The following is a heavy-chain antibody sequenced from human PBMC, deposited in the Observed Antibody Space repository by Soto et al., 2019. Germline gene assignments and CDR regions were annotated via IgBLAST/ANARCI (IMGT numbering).Heavy chain of an antibody. J-gene: IGHJ5*02. CDR2: IYYSGST. V-gene: IGHV4-39*01. CDR1: GGSISSSSYY. Sequence: SETLSLTCTASGGSISSSSYYWGWIRQPPGKGLEWIGSIYYSGSTYYNPSLKSRVTISVDTSKNQFSLKLSSVTAADTAVYYCAARSIAARPIWFDPWGQGTLVTVSS. D-gene: IGHD6-6*01. CDR3: AARSIAARPIWFDP.